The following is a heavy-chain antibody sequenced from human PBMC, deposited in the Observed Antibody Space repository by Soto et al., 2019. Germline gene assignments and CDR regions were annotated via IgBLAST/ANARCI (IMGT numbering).Heavy chain of an antibody. CDR2: ISSSSSYI. V-gene: IGHV3-21*01. CDR3: ARDRRPYYYGSGSYYADY. D-gene: IGHD3-10*01. Sequence: EVQLVESGGGLVQPGGSLRLSCAASGFTFSSYSMNWVRQAPGKGLEWVSSISSSSSYIYYADSVKGRFTISRDNAKNSLYLQMNSLRAEDTAVYYCARDRRPYYYGSGSYYADYWGQGTLVTVSS. CDR1: GFTFSSYS. J-gene: IGHJ4*02.